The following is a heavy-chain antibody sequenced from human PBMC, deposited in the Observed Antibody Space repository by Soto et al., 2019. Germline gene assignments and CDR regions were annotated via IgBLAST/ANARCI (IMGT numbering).Heavy chain of an antibody. CDR1: GGSISSYY. J-gene: IGHJ6*02. CDR2: IYYSGST. CDR3: ARDGKPSIAALHQGLERYLYDGMDV. Sequence: SETLSLTCTVSGGSISSYYWSWIRQPPWKGLEWIGYIYYSGSTNYNPSLKSRVTISVDTSKNQFSLKLSSVNAADTAVYYCARDGKPSIAALHQGLERYLYDGMDVWGQGTTVTVSS. D-gene: IGHD6-6*01. V-gene: IGHV4-59*01.